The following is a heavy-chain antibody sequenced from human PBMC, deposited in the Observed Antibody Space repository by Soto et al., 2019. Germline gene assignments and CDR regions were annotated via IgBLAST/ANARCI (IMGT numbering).Heavy chain of an antibody. V-gene: IGHV3-30*18. CDR3: AKDPYGSESYYTQYYCFGMDV. Sequence: QVQLVESGGGVVQPGRSLRLSCAASGVHFDSYGMHWVRQAPGKGPEWVATISYDGDNKYYADSVKGRFTISRDNFKSTVDLHMNSLRTEDTAVYYCAKDPYGSESYYTQYYCFGMDVWGHGTTVTVSS. J-gene: IGHJ6*02. CDR1: GVHFDSYG. CDR2: ISYDGDNK. D-gene: IGHD3-10*01.